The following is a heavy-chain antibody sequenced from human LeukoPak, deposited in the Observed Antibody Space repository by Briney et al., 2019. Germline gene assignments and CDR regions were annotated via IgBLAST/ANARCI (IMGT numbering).Heavy chain of an antibody. CDR1: GGFFSGYY. V-gene: IGHV4-34*01. J-gene: IGHJ4*02. D-gene: IGHD5-12*01. CDR3: ASAIVATRNLDY. Sequence: SETLSLTCAVYGGFFSGYYWSWFRQPPGKGVEWIGEINHSGSTNYNPSLKSRVTISVDTSKNQFSLKLSSVTAADTAVYYCASAIVATRNLDYWGQGTLVTVSS. CDR2: INHSGST.